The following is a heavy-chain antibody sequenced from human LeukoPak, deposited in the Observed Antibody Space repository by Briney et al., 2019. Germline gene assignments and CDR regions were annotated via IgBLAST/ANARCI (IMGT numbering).Heavy chain of an antibody. Sequence: GASVKVSCKVSGYTLTELSMHWVRQAPGKGLELMGGFDPEDGETIYAQKFQGRVTMTEDTSTDTAYMQLSSLRSEHTAVYYCATDLTGSIAVADWFDPWGQGTLVTVSS. V-gene: IGHV1-24*01. CDR3: ATDLTGSIAVADWFDP. J-gene: IGHJ5*02. CDR2: FDPEDGET. D-gene: IGHD6-19*01. CDR1: GYTLTELS.